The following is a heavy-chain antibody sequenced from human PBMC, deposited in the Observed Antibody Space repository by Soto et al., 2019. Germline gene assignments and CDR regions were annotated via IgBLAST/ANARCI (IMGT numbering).Heavy chain of an antibody. CDR2: IDPSDSYT. CDR3: ARLGGSSPPRGAETQRYYYYYYGMDV. V-gene: IGHV5-10-1*01. Sequence: PGESLKISCKGSGYSFTSYWISWVRQMPGKGLEWMGRIDPSDSYTNYSPSFQGHVTISADKSISTAYLQWSSRKASDTAMYYCARLGGSSPPRGAETQRYYYYYYGMDVWGQGTTVTVSS. J-gene: IGHJ6*02. CDR1: GYSFTSYW. D-gene: IGHD2-2*01.